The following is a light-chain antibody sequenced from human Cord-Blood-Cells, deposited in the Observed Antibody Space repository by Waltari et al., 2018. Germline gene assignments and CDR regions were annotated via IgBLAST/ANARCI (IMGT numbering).Light chain of an antibody. CDR3: QSADSSGTYV. CDR1: ALLKQD. Sequence: SYELTHPPSVSVSPGPTARITCSRDALLKQDDNWYQQKPGQAPVLVIYKDSKRPPGIPGGFSCSTSATTITLPISGVQAADDADYYCQSADSSGTYVFGTGTKVTVL. J-gene: IGLJ1*01. CDR2: KDS. V-gene: IGLV3-25*03.